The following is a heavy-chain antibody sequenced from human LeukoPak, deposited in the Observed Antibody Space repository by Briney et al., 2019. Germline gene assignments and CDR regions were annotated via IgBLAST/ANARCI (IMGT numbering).Heavy chain of an antibody. Sequence: ASVKVSCKASGYTFTSYGISWVRQAPGQGLEWMGWIGAYNGNTNYAQKLQGRVTMTTDTSTSTAYMELRSLRSDDTAVYYCARNNIMDGRGDYWGQGTLVTVSS. J-gene: IGHJ4*02. D-gene: IGHD1/OR15-1a*01. CDR3: ARNNIMDGRGDY. CDR1: GYTFTSYG. CDR2: IGAYNGNT. V-gene: IGHV1-18*01.